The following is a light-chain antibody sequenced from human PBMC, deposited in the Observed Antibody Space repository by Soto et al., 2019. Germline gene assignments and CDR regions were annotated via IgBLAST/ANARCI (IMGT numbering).Light chain of an antibody. CDR3: QQYNNWWT. Sequence: DIQMTQSPSSLSASVGDRVTITCRASQDINNFLAWYQQRPGRAPTLLIFGAYTLQSGVPSRFSGSGSGTDFTLTISSLQPDDFAVYYCQQYNNWWTFGQGTKVDIK. V-gene: IGKV1-27*01. J-gene: IGKJ1*01. CDR1: QDINNF. CDR2: GAY.